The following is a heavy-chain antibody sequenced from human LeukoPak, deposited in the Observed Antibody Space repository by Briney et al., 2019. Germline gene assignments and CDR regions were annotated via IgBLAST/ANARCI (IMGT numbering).Heavy chain of an antibody. J-gene: IGHJ4*02. CDR2: IYSGGST. D-gene: IGHD3-9*01. CDR3: ATTSIYDILTSD. V-gene: IGHV3-66*01. Sequence: PGGSLRLSCAASGFTVSSNYMSWVRQAPGKGLEWVSVIYSGGSTYYADSVKGRFTISRDNSKNTLYLQMNSLRAEDTAVYYCATTSIYDILTSDWGQGTLVTVSS. CDR1: GFTVSSNY.